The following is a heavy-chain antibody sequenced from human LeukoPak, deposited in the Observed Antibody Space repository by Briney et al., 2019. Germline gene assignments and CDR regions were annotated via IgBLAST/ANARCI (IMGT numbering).Heavy chain of an antibody. CDR3: ARTKGYCTSSRCYSIAFDI. V-gene: IGHV3-23*01. D-gene: IGHD2-2*01. Sequence: GGSLRLSCAASGFTFASYAMSWVRQAPGKGLEWVSAISGSADSTYYADSVKGRFTISRDNSRNTLYLQMNSLRAEDTAVYYCARTKGYCTSSRCYSIAFDIWGQGTMVTVSS. CDR2: ISGSADST. CDR1: GFTFASYA. J-gene: IGHJ3*02.